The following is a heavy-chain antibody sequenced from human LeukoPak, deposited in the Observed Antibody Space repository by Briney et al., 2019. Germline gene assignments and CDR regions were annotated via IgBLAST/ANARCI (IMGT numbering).Heavy chain of an antibody. D-gene: IGHD6-13*01. CDR1: GFTSSDYY. CDR2: ISSSSTYT. CDR3: ARLAATGYYFDY. J-gene: IGHJ4*02. V-gene: IGHV3-11*03. Sequence: GGSLRLSCAASGFTSSDYYMSWIRQAPGKGLEWVSYISSSSTYTNYADSVKGRFTISRDNAENLLFLLMNSLRAEDTAVYYCARLAATGYYFDYWGQGTLVTVSS.